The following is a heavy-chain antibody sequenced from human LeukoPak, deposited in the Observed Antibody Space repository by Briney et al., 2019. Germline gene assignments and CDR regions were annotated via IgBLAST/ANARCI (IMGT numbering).Heavy chain of an antibody. CDR2: INQDGTGK. V-gene: IGHV3-7*01. CDR1: GFTFSSYW. CDR3: ARDSPPRYSGSAGGEGY. J-gene: IGHJ4*02. D-gene: IGHD1-26*01. Sequence: GGSLRLSFAASGFTFSSYWMSWVRQAPGTGLEWVASINQDGTGKYYVDSLKGRFTISRDNAKNSLYLQMNSLRAEDTAVYFCARDSPPRYSGSAGGEGYWGQGTLVTVSS.